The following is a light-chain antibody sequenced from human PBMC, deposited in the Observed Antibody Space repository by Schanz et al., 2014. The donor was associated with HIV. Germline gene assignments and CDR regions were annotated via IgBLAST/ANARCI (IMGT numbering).Light chain of an antibody. J-gene: IGLJ3*02. CDR3: QSYDSGLRGWV. CDR2: ANN. Sequence: QSVLTQPPSASGTPGQRVTISCSGSTSNIGSNHVDWYQQLPGTAPRLLIQANNQRPSGVPDRFSGSKSGTSASLAITGLQAEDEADYYCQSYDSGLRGWVFGGGTKVTVL. CDR1: TSNIGSNH. V-gene: IGLV1-47*02.